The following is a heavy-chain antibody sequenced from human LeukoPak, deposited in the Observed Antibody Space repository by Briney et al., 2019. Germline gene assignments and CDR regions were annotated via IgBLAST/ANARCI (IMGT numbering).Heavy chain of an antibody. D-gene: IGHD4-17*01. J-gene: IGHJ4*02. Sequence: SGPTLENPTQTLTLTCTFTGFSLFSSGVGVGWIRQPPGRALEWLALVYWDDNKLYSPSLKSRLTITKDASKNQVVLTLTNMDPVDTATYYCAHYGDYRFLYYFDHWGQGAPVTVSS. CDR3: AHYGDYRFLYYFDH. CDR2: VYWDDNK. V-gene: IGHV2-5*02. CDR1: GFSLFSSGVG.